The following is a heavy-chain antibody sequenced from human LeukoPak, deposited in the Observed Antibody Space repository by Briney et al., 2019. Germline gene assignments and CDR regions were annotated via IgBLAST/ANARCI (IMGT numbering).Heavy chain of an antibody. V-gene: IGHV3-48*01. CDR2: ISSSSCTI. CDR1: GFTFSSYS. Sequence: GGSLRLSCAASGFTFSSYSRNWVRQAPGKGLAWVSYISSSSCTIYYANSVKGRSTIYTDNAKNSLYLQMNGLRAEDTAVYYCARDGDTVFDYWGQGTLVTVSS. J-gene: IGHJ4*02. CDR3: ARDGDTVFDY. D-gene: IGHD7-27*01.